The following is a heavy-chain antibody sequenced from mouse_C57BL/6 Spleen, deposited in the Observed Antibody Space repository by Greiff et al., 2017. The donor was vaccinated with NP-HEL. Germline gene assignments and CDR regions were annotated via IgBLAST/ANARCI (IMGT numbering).Heavy chain of an antibody. CDR1: GYTFTSYW. Sequence: QVQLKQPGAELVRPGSSVKLSCKASGYTFTSYWMHWVKQRPIQGLEWIGNIDPSDSETHYNQKFKDKATLTVDKSSSTAYMQRSSLTSEDSAVYYCARLYSYYAMDYWGQGTSVTVSS. V-gene: IGHV1-52*01. CDR3: ARLYSYYAMDY. J-gene: IGHJ4*01. CDR2: IDPSDSET. D-gene: IGHD2-12*01.